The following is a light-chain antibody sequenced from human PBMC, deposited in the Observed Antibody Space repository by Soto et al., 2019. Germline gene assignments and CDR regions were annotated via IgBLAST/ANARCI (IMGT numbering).Light chain of an antibody. Sequence: EIVITHSPSTLSVSPGERARLSCRASQSVSSYLALYQQKPGQAPSLLIYGTSSRATGIPDRFSGSGSGTDFTLTISRLEPEDFAVYYCQQYGSSSWTFGQGTKVDIK. V-gene: IGKV3-20*01. CDR1: QSVSSY. CDR2: GTS. CDR3: QQYGSSSWT. J-gene: IGKJ1*01.